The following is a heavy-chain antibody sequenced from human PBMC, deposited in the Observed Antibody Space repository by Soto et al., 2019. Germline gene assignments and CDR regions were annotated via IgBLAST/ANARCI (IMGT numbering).Heavy chain of an antibody. J-gene: IGHJ6*02. V-gene: IGHV4-34*01. CDR1: GGSFSGYY. CDR3: ARGYYSSSWPTRTGGPYYYYGMDV. Sequence: SETLSLTCAVYGGSFSGYYWSWIRQPPGKGLEWIGAINHSGSTNYNPSLKSRVTISVDTSKNQFSLKLSSVTAADTAVYYCARGYYSSSWPTRTGGPYYYYGMDVWGQGTTVTVSS. CDR2: INHSGST. D-gene: IGHD6-13*01.